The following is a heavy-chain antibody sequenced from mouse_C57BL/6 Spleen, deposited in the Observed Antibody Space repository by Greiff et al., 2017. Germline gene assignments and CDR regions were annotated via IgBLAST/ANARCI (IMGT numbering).Heavy chain of an antibody. D-gene: IGHD1-1*01. CDR3: ERGDYAFAY. V-gene: IGHV1-12*01. CDR2: IYPGNGDT. J-gene: IGHJ3*01. CDR1: GYTFTSYI. Sequence: LQQSGAELVRPGASVKMSCKASGYTFTSYIMHWVKQTPRQGLEWIGAIYPGNGDTSYNQKFKGKATLTVDKSSSTAYMQLSSLTSEDSAVYFCERGDYAFAYWGQGALVTVSA.